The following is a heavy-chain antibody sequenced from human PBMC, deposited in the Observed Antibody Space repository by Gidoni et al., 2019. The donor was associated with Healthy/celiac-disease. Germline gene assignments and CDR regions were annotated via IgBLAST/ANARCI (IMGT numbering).Heavy chain of an antibody. Sequence: EVQLVESGGGLVKPGGSLRLSGAASGVTFSNAWMSWVRQAPGKGLGWVGRIKSKTDGGTIDYAPPVKGRFTISSDDSTNTLYLQMNSLKTEDTAVYYCTTDIWYYYDSSGYYDHDAFDIWGQGTMVTVSS. V-gene: IGHV3-15*01. CDR2: IKSKTDGGTI. CDR1: GVTFSNAW. D-gene: IGHD3-22*01. CDR3: TTDIWYYYDSSGYYDHDAFDI. J-gene: IGHJ3*02.